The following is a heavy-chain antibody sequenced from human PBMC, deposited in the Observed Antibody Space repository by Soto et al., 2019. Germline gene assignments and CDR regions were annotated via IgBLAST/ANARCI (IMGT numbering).Heavy chain of an antibody. V-gene: IGHV3-23*01. Sequence: GGSLRLSCAASGFTFSSYAMSWVRQAPGKGLEWVSAISGSGGSTYYADSVKGRFTISRDNSKNTLYLQMNSLRAEDTAVYYCGKDLGPYCSGGSCYPFGYWGQGTLVTVSS. CDR2: ISGSGGST. J-gene: IGHJ4*02. CDR1: GFTFSSYA. CDR3: GKDLGPYCSGGSCYPFGY. D-gene: IGHD2-15*01.